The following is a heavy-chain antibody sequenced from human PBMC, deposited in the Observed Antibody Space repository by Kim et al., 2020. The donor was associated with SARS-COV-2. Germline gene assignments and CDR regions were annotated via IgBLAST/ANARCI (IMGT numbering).Heavy chain of an antibody. J-gene: IGHJ4*02. D-gene: IGHD5-12*01. CDR3: ARVEGGGYDRPHFDY. CDR2: IYYSGST. Sequence: SETLSLTCTVSGGSISSYYWSWIRQPPGKGLEWIGYIYYSGSTNYNPSLKSRVTISVDTSKNQFSLKLSSVTAADTAVYYCARVEGGGYDRPHFDYWGQGTLVTVSS. CDR1: GGSISSYY. V-gene: IGHV4-59*01.